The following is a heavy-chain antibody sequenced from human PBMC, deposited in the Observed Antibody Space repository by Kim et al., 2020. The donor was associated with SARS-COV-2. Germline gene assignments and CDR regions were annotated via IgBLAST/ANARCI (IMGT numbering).Heavy chain of an antibody. V-gene: IGHV4-39*01. CDR1: GGSISSSSYY. Sequence: SETLSLTCTVSGGSISSSSYYWGWIRQPPGKGLEWIGTIYYSGSTYYNPSLKSRVTISVETSKHQFSLKLSSVTAADTAVYYCASLSFGSSGYYYGGFDYWGQGTLVSVSS. D-gene: IGHD3-22*01. J-gene: IGHJ4*02. CDR3: ASLSFGSSGYYYGGFDY. CDR2: IYYSGST.